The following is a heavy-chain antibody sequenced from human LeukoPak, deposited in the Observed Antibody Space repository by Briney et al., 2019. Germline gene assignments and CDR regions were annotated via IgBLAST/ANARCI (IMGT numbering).Heavy chain of an antibody. CDR1: GLTFSSHA. J-gene: IGHJ4*02. V-gene: IGHV3-23*01. Sequence: PGGSLRLSCAASGLTFSSHAMAWVRQAPGKGLEWVSAIGGSSGSTYYADSVKGRFTISRDNSKNTVYLQMNYPRADDTAVYYCARDPGVVAFHYLDFWGQGTLVTVSS. CDR3: ARDPGVVAFHYLDF. CDR2: IGGSSGST. D-gene: IGHD3-3*01.